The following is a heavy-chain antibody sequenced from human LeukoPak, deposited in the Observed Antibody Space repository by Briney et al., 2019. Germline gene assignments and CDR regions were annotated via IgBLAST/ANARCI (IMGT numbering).Heavy chain of an antibody. CDR2: IIPIFGTA. CDR3: ARGGYYYDSSGYSHLPDY. CDR1: GGTFSSYA. D-gene: IGHD3-22*01. J-gene: IGHJ4*02. V-gene: IGHV1-69*13. Sequence: SVKVSCKASGGTFSSYAISWVRQAPGQGLEWMGGIIPIFGTANYAQKFQGRVTITADESTSTAYMELSSLRSEDTAVYYCARGGYYYDSSGYSHLPDYWGQGTLVTVSA.